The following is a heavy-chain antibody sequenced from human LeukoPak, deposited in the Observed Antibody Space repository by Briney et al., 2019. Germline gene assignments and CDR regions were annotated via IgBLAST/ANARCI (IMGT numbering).Heavy chain of an antibody. CDR3: ARGGGYSSSSGFDY. V-gene: IGHV6-1*01. CDR1: GDSVSSNSAA. Sequence: SQTLSLTCAISGDSVSSNSAAWNWIRQSPSRGLEWRGRTYYRSKWYNDYAVSVKSRITINPDTSKNQSSLQLNSVTPEDTAVYYCARGGGYSSSSGFDYWGQGTLVTVSS. J-gene: IGHJ4*02. CDR2: TYYRSKWYN. D-gene: IGHD6-6*01.